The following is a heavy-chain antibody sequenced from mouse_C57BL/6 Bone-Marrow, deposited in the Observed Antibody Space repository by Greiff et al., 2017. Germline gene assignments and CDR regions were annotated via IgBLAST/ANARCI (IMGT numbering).Heavy chain of an antibody. Sequence: QVQLQQPGAELVMPGASVKLSCKASGYTFTSYWMHWVKQRPGQGLEWIGEIDPSDSYPNYNQKFKGKSTLTVDKSSSTAYMQLSSLTSEDSAVYYCAAYYSNYVDYWRQGTTLTVSS. V-gene: IGHV1-69*01. CDR1: GYTFTSYW. CDR2: IDPSDSYP. CDR3: AAYYSNYVDY. J-gene: IGHJ2*01. D-gene: IGHD2-5*01.